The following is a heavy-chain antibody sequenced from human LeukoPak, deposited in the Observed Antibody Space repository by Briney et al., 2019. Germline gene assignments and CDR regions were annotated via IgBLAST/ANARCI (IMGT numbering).Heavy chain of an antibody. CDR2: VYTSGSM. CDR1: GASISSYY. Sequence: PSETLSLTCTVSGASISSYYWSWIRQPAGKGLKWLGRVYTSGSMNYNPSFMGRVTLSVDKSNNQFFLRLSAVTAADTAVYYCAGRDYWGQGIHVTVS. CDR3: AGRDY. J-gene: IGHJ4*02. V-gene: IGHV4-4*07.